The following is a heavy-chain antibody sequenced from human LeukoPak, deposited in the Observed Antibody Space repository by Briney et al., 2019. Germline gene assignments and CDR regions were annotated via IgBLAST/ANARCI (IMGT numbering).Heavy chain of an antibody. D-gene: IGHD3-10*01. Sequence: GASVKVSCKASGYTFSSYGISWVRQAPGQRLEWMGWISAYNGNTNYAQKLQGRVTMTIDTSTSTAYMELRSLRSDDTAVYYCARVLTMVRGAFNWFDPWGQGTLVTVSS. J-gene: IGHJ5*02. V-gene: IGHV1-18*01. CDR2: ISAYNGNT. CDR3: ARVLTMVRGAFNWFDP. CDR1: GYTFSSYG.